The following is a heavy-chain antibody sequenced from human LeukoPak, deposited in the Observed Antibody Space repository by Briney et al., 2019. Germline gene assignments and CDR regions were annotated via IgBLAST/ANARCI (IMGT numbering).Heavy chain of an antibody. D-gene: IGHD2-8*02. CDR1: GFIFSNYA. Sequence: GGSLRLSCAASGFIFSNYAMNWVRQAPGKGLEWVAYIGPRYEIYYADSVKGQFSISRDNAKNSLYVQMNSLRAEDTAVYYCARDIAHCPGGICYNIRFDYWGQGTLVTVSS. CDR3: ARDIAHCPGGICYNIRFDY. V-gene: IGHV3-48*01. J-gene: IGHJ4*02. CDR2: IGPRYEI.